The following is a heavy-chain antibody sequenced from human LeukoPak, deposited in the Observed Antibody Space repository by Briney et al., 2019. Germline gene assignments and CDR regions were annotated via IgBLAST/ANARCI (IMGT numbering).Heavy chain of an antibody. CDR3: AKVISSSGWLDAFDI. Sequence: GGSLRLSCAASGFTFDDYAMHWVRQAPGKGLEWVSGISWNSGSIGYADSVKGRFTISRDNAKNSLYLQMNSLRAEDTALYYCAKVISSSGWLDAFDIWGQGTMVTVSS. CDR2: ISWNSGSI. J-gene: IGHJ3*02. CDR1: GFTFDDYA. D-gene: IGHD6-19*01. V-gene: IGHV3-9*01.